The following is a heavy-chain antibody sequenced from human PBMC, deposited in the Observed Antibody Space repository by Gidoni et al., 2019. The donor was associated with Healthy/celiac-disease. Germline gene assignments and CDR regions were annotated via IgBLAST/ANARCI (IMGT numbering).Heavy chain of an antibody. Sequence: EVQLVESGGGLVQPRWSLRLSCAASGFPLSSYWMHWVRQAPGKGLVWVSRINSDGSSTSYADSVKGRFTISRDNAKNTLYLQMNSLRAEDTAVYYCARDRRYSSGRGFDYWGQGTLVTVSS. V-gene: IGHV3-74*01. CDR1: GFPLSSYW. CDR3: ARDRRYSSGRGFDY. D-gene: IGHD6-19*01. CDR2: INSDGSST. J-gene: IGHJ4*02.